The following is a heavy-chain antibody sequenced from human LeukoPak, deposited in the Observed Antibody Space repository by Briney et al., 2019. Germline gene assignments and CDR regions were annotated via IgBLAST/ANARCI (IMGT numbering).Heavy chain of an antibody. J-gene: IGHJ4*02. D-gene: IGHD1-26*01. Sequence: GRSLRLSCAASGLTFSGYGMHWVRQAPGKGLEWVALIWYDGGDKYYADSVKGRFTISRDNSKNTLYLQMDSLRAEDTAVYYCARKGYSGNYVYYFDYWGQGNMVTVSS. V-gene: IGHV3-33*01. CDR2: IWYDGGDK. CDR3: ARKGYSGNYVYYFDY. CDR1: GLTFSGYG.